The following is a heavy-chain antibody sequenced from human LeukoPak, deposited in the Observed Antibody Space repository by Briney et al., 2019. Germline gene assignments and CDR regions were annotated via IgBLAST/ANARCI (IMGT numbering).Heavy chain of an antibody. CDR1: GGSISSYY. Sequence: YPSETLSLTCTVSGGSISSYYWSWIRQPPGKGLEWIGYIYYSGSTNYNPSLKSRVTISVDTSKNQFSLKLSSVTAADTAVYYCARGDTAMVTFVRWFWFDPWGQGTLVTVSS. D-gene: IGHD5-18*01. J-gene: IGHJ5*02. CDR2: IYYSGST. V-gene: IGHV4-59*12. CDR3: ARGDTAMVTFVRWFWFDP.